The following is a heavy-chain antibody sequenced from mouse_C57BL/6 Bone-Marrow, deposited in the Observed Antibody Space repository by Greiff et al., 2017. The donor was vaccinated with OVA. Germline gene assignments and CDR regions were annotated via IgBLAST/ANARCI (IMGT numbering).Heavy chain of an antibody. Sequence: QVQLQQSGAELARPGASVKLSCKASGYNFTSYGISWVKQRTGQGLEWIGEIYPRSGNTYYNEKFKGKATLTADKSSSTAYMELLSLTSEDSAVYSFARAFITTPLDYWGQGTTLTVSS. CDR1: GYNFTSYG. D-gene: IGHD1-1*01. V-gene: IGHV1-81*01. J-gene: IGHJ2*01. CDR3: ARAFITTPLDY. CDR2: IYPRSGNT.